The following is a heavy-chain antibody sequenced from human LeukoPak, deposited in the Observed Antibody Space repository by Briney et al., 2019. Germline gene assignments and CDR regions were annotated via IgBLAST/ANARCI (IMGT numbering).Heavy chain of an antibody. J-gene: IGHJ4*02. D-gene: IGHD1-26*01. CDR2: IYTSGST. CDR1: GGSFSGYY. Sequence: PSETLSLTCAVYGGSFSGYYWSWIRQPAGKGLEWIGRIYTSGSTNYNPSLKSRVTMSVDTSKNQFSLKLSSVTAADTAVYYCAREKWELHGHYFDYWGQGTLVTVSS. V-gene: IGHV4-4*07. CDR3: AREKWELHGHYFDY.